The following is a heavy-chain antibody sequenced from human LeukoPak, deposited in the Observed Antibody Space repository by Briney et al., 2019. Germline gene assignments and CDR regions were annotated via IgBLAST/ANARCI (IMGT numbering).Heavy chain of an antibody. CDR2: IIPIFGTA. V-gene: IGHV1-69*13. J-gene: IGHJ6*04. CDR1: GGTFSGYA. CDR3: ASRTVAVAATYYYYYGMDV. Sequence: SVKVSCKASGGTFSGYAISWVRQAPGQGLEWMGGIIPIFGTANYAQKFQGRVTITADESTSTAYMELSSLRSEDTAVYYCASRTVAVAATYYYYYGMDVWGKGTTVTVSS. D-gene: IGHD2-15*01.